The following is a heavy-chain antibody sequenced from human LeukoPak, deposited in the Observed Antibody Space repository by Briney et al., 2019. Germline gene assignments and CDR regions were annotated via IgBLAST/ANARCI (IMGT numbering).Heavy chain of an antibody. CDR2: ISSTSSYT. CDR1: GFTFSDYY. CDR3: AKGSGRGYSYGLEY. Sequence: PGGSLRLSCAASGFTFSDYYMSWIRQAPGKGLEWVSYISSTSSYTNYADSVKGRFTISRDNSKNTLYLQMNSLRAEDTAVYYCAKGSGRGYSYGLEYWGQGTLVTVSS. J-gene: IGHJ4*02. D-gene: IGHD5-18*01. V-gene: IGHV3-11*05.